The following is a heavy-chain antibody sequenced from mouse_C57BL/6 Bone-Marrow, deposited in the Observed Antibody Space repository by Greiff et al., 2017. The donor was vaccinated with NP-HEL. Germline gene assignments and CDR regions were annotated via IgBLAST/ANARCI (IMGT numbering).Heavy chain of an antibody. V-gene: IGHV5-4*01. CDR1: GFTFSSYA. D-gene: IGHD1-1*01. J-gene: IGHJ2*01. CDR2: ISAGGSYT. CDR3: ARWYYYGSSVYFDY. Sequence: EVHLVESGGGLVKPGGSLKLSCAASGFTFSSYAMSWVRQTPEKRLEWVATISAGGSYTYYPDNVKGRFTISRDNAKNNLYLQMSHLKSEDTAMYYCARWYYYGSSVYFDYWGQGTTLTVSS.